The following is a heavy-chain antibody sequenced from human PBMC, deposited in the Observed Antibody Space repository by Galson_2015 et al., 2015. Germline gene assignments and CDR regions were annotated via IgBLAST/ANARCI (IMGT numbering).Heavy chain of an antibody. V-gene: IGHV3-15*01. CDR1: GFTFSNAW. CDR3: ITETRIGAHARLHEASSYWYFDL. J-gene: IGHJ2*01. Sequence: SLRLSCAASGFTFSNAWMSWVRQAPGKGLEWVGRIKRRTDGGTTDYAAPVRGRFTISRDDSKNTMYLQMNSLKIEDTAVYYCITETRIGAHARLHEASSYWYFDLWSRKTLVTVSS. CDR2: IKRRTDGGTT. D-gene: IGHD1-26*01.